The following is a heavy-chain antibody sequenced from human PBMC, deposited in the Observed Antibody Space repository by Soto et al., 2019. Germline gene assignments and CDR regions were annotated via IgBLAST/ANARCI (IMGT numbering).Heavy chain of an antibody. CDR2: ISYDGSNK. V-gene: IGHV3-30-3*01. CDR3: ARDRGVVVVAATVYYYYYGMDV. J-gene: IGHJ6*02. CDR1: GFTFSSYA. Sequence: GGSLRLSCAASGFTFSSYAMHWVRQAPGKGLEWVAVISYDGSNKYYADSVKGRFTISRDNSKNTLYLQMNSLRAEDTAVYYCARDRGVVVVAATVYYYYYGMDVWGQGTTVTVSS. D-gene: IGHD2-15*01.